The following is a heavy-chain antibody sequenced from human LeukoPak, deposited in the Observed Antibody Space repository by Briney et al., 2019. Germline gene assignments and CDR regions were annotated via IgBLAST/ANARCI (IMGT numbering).Heavy chain of an antibody. D-gene: IGHD3-9*01. V-gene: IGHV3-23*01. CDR2: ISCSGGST. CDR1: EFTFSSYA. Sequence: GGSLRLSCAASEFTFSSYAMSWVRQAPGKGLEWVSAISCSGGSTYYADSVKGRFTISRDNSKNTLYLQMNSLRAEDTAVYYCAKGNDILTGPIDYWGQGTLVTVSS. J-gene: IGHJ4*02. CDR3: AKGNDILTGPIDY.